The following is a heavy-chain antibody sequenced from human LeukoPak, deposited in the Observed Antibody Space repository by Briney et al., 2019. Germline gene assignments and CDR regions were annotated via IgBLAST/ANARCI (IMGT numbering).Heavy chain of an antibody. D-gene: IGHD3-22*01. V-gene: IGHV3-74*01. CDR2: INSDGSGT. CDR3: ARVREASIVVADY. CDR1: GFTFNSYW. Sequence: PGGSLRLSCAASGFTFNSYWMHWVRQAPGKGLVWVSRINSDGSGTSDADFVKGRFTISRDNSKNTLYLQMNSLRAEDTAVYYCARVREASIVVADYWGQGTLVTVSS. J-gene: IGHJ4*02.